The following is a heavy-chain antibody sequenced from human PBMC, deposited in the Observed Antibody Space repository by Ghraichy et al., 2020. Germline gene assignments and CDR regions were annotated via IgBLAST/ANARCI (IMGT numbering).Heavy chain of an antibody. Sequence: LTCAASGFTFSDHDMDWVRQAPGKGLEWVGRSRRKADSYTTEYAASVKGRLTFSRDESKNSLYLQMNSLKAEDTAVYYCARVHCSGGYCYYDYWGQGTLVTVSS. D-gene: IGHD2-15*01. J-gene: IGHJ4*02. CDR3: ARVHCSGGYCYYDY. CDR2: SRRKADSYTT. CDR1: GFTFSDHD. V-gene: IGHV3-72*01.